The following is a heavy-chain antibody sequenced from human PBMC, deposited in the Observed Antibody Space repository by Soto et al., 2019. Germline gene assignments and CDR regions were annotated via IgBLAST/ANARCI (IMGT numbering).Heavy chain of an antibody. J-gene: IGHJ5*02. CDR3: ARGSSLLIAAAGTWFDP. CDR1: GYTFTGYY. V-gene: IGHV1-2*04. Sequence: ASVKVSCKASGYTFTGYYMHWVRQAPGQGLEWMGWINPNSGGTNYAQKFQGWVTMTRDTSIRTAYMELSRLRSDDTAVYYCARGSSLLIAAAGTWFDPWGQGTLVTVSS. D-gene: IGHD6-13*01. CDR2: INPNSGGT.